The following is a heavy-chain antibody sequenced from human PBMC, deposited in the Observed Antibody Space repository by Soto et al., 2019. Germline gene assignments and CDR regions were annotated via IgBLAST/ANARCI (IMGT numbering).Heavy chain of an antibody. Sequence: SETLSLTCTVSGGSISSGDYYWSWIRQPPGKGLEWIGYIYYSGSTYYNPSLKSRVTISVDTSKNQFSLKLSSATAADTAVYYCARDLSAYYYYGMDVWGQGTTVTVSS. J-gene: IGHJ6*02. CDR1: GGSISSGDYY. CDR3: ARDLSAYYYYGMDV. V-gene: IGHV4-30-4*01. CDR2: IYYSGST. D-gene: IGHD3-16*02.